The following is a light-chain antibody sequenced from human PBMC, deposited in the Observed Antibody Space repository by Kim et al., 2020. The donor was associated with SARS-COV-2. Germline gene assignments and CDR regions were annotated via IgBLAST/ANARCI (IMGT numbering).Light chain of an antibody. Sequence: ATIKCETTASLLSTSKNISIFAWFQHKQQQTPRLLLYSASPPETAVPDRFTGGGSVTEFSLTPSSLRAEDMSLYYSHQHNSAPLTFGGGTKMEIK. V-gene: IGKV4-1*01. CDR1: ASLLSTSKNISI. J-gene: IGKJ4*01. CDR2: SAS. CDR3: HQHNSAPLT.